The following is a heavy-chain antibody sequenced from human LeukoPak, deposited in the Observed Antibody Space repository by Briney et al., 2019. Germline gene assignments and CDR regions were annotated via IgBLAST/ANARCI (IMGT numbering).Heavy chain of an antibody. CDR2: IGTAGDT. Sequence: GGSLRLSCAGSGFTFSNYDMHWVRQATGKGLEWVSAIGTAGDTYYQGSVRGRFTMSRENAKNSLYLQMNSLTAGDTAVYYCARGADTHFDYWGQGILVTVSS. CDR3: ARGADTHFDY. D-gene: IGHD2-15*01. CDR1: GFTFSNYD. J-gene: IGHJ4*02. V-gene: IGHV3-13*04.